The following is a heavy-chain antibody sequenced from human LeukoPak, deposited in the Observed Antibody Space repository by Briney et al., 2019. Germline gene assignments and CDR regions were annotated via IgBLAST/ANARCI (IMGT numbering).Heavy chain of an antibody. V-gene: IGHV3-23*01. CDR3: ASSYYDFWSGYYEPDY. J-gene: IGHJ4*02. D-gene: IGHD3-3*01. Sequence: GGSLRLSCAASGFTFSSYAMSWARQAPGKGLEWVSVISGSGGSIFYADSVKGRFTISRDNSRNTLYLQMNSLRAEDTAVYYCASSYYDFWSGYYEPDYWGQGTLVTVSS. CDR2: ISGSGGSI. CDR1: GFTFSSYA.